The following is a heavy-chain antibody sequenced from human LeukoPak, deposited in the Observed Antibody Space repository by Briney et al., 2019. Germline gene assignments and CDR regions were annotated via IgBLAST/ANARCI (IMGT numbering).Heavy chain of an antibody. CDR3: ARRGYNYGPKKTYLHYYYMDV. CDR1: GYTFTGYY. J-gene: IGHJ6*03. Sequence: ASAKVSCKASGYTFTGYYIHWVRQAPGQGLEWMGWINTKSGEINYGQHFQGRVTMTRDTSISTAYMELSRLRADDTAIFYCARRGYNYGPKKTYLHYYYMDVWGTGTTVTVSS. D-gene: IGHD5-18*01. V-gene: IGHV1-2*02. CDR2: INTKSGEI.